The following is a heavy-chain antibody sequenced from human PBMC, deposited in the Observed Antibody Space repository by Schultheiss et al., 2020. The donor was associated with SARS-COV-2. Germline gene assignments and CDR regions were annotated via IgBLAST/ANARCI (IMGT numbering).Heavy chain of an antibody. J-gene: IGHJ6*02. CDR1: GGTFSSYA. CDR3: ARDYSSGSRYYYGMDV. Sequence: ASVKVSCKASGGTFSSYAISWVRQAPGQGLEWMGWINTNTGNPTYAQGFTGRFVFSLDTSVSTAYLQISSLKAEDTAVYYCARDYSSGSRYYYGMDVWGQGTTVTVSS. D-gene: IGHD6-19*01. V-gene: IGHV7-4-1*02. CDR2: INTNTGNP.